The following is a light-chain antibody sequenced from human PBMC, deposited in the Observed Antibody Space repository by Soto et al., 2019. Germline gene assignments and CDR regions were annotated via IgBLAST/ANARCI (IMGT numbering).Light chain of an antibody. CDR2: DAS. J-gene: IGKJ5*01. V-gene: IGKV3-11*01. CDR1: HSVDIY. CDR3: QQRKYWPPLT. Sequence: LTQSPATLSLSPGETATLSCRASHSVDIYVAWYQQKPGQAPRLLIYDASNRATGIPARFSGSGSGTDFSLPISSLEPEDFAVYYCQQRKYWPPLTFGQGTRLEI.